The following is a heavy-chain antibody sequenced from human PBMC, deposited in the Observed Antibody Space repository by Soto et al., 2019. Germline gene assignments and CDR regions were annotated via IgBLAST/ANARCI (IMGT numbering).Heavy chain of an antibody. CDR2: ISADGGGT. Sequence: GGSLRLSCAASVFTFNTSAMNWVRQAPGKGLEWVSAISADGGGTYYADSVKGRFTISRDNSKNTLSLQMNSLRAEDTAIFYCARISSSSCSDYWGQGTLVTVSS. J-gene: IGHJ4*02. D-gene: IGHD6-13*01. CDR3: ARISSSSCSDY. CDR1: VFTFNTSA. V-gene: IGHV3-23*01.